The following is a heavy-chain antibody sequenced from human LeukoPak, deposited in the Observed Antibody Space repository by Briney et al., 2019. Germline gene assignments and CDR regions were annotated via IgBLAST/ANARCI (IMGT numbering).Heavy chain of an antibody. CDR2: IIPILGIA. Sequence: SVKVSCKASGGTFSSYAISWVRQAPGRGLEWMGRIIPILGIANYAQKFQGRVTITADKSTSTAYMELSSLRSEDTAVYYCAREVGAVAGPGLAFDIWGQGTMVTVSS. CDR3: AREVGAVAGPGLAFDI. D-gene: IGHD6-19*01. V-gene: IGHV1-69*04. CDR1: GGTFSSYA. J-gene: IGHJ3*02.